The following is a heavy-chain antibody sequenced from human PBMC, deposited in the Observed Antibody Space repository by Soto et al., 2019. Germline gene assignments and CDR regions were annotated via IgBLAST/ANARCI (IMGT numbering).Heavy chain of an antibody. CDR1: GYTFTSYG. Sequence: EASVKVSCKASGYTFTSYGISWVRQAPGQGLEWMGWISAYNGNTNYAQKLQGRVTMTTDTSTSTAYMELRSLRSDDTAVYYCARDQEDLGEPYGMDVWGQGTTVTVSS. D-gene: IGHD3-16*01. CDR3: ARDQEDLGEPYGMDV. V-gene: IGHV1-18*01. CDR2: ISAYNGNT. J-gene: IGHJ6*02.